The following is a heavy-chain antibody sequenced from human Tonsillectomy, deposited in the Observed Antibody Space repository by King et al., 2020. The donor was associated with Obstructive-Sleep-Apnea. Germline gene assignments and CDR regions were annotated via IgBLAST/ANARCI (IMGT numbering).Heavy chain of an antibody. V-gene: IGHV4-59*01. D-gene: IGHD3-16*01. J-gene: IGHJ3*02. Sequence: VQLQESGPGLVKPSETLSLTCTVSGGSISSYYWSWIRQPPGKGLEWIGYIYYSGSTNYNPSLKSRVTISVDTSKNQFSLKLSSVTAADTAVYYCARYPPAKYVDFDIWGQGTMVTVSS. CDR3: ARYPPAKYVDFDI. CDR2: IYYSGST. CDR1: GGSISSYY.